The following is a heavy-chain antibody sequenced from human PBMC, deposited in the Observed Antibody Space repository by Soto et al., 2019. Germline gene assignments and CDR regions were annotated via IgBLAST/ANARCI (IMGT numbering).Heavy chain of an antibody. V-gene: IGHV4-4*07. CDR1: GGSINSYW. CDR2: VYSSGTT. CDR3: ARDIGSFAYGEGY. J-gene: IGHJ4*02. Sequence: SETLSLTCSVSGGSINSYWWSWIRQPAGKGLEWIGRVYSSGTTDYNPSLNSRATMSVETSKNQFSLKLSSVTAADTAVYYCARDIGSFAYGEGYWGQGIQVTVSS. D-gene: IGHD3-10*01.